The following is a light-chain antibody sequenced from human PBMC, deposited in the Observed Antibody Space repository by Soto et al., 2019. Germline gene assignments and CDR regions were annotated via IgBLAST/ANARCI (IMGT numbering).Light chain of an antibody. Sequence: EIVMTQSPATLSVSPGERATLSCRASQSVSSNLAWYQQKPGQAPRLLIYGASTRATSIPARFSGSGSGTEFTHTISGLQSEDFAFYYCQQYTNWPPWYTFGQGTKLEIK. J-gene: IGKJ2*01. CDR2: GAS. CDR1: QSVSSN. V-gene: IGKV3-15*01. CDR3: QQYTNWPPWYT.